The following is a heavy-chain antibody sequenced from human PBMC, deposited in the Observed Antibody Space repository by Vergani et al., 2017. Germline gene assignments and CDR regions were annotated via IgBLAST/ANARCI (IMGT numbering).Heavy chain of an antibody. J-gene: IGHJ3*01. CDR3: ARDNKQLRPRAFEL. Sequence: QVQMQESGPGLVKPSQTLSLTCTVSGASINNDFYYWHWIRQPAGKGLEWIGSIYVIGITDYNSSLQSRVSMSVDTSKNQFSLTLTSVTAADTAVYYCARDNKQLRPRAFELWGQGKMVTVSS. V-gene: IGHV4-61*02. D-gene: IGHD4-23*01. CDR1: GASINNDFYY. CDR2: IYVIGIT.